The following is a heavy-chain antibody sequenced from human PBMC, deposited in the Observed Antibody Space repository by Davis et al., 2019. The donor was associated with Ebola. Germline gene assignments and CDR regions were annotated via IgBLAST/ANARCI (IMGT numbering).Heavy chain of an antibody. CDR1: GGSTSSDY. CDR3: ARGDYFDY. J-gene: IGHJ4*02. V-gene: IGHV3-48*02. CDR2: IGTNGIAK. Sequence: PSETLSLTCTVSGGSTSSDYWSWIRQAPGKGLEWVSYIGTNGIAKYNADSVKGRFTISRDDAKNSLYLQMNSLRDEDTAVYYCARGDYFDYWGQGTLVTVSS.